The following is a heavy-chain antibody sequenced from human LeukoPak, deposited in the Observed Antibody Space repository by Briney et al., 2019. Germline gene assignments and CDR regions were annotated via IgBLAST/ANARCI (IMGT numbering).Heavy chain of an antibody. D-gene: IGHD3-3*01. CDR1: GYTFTGYY. Sequence: ASVKVSCKASGYTFTGYYMHWVRQAPGQGLEWMGWINPNSGGTNYAQKFQGRVTMTRDTSISTAYMELSRLRSDDTAVYCCARERLHDFWSGYYYRAYYFDYWGQGTLVTVSS. CDR2: INPNSGGT. CDR3: ARERLHDFWSGYYYRAYYFDY. V-gene: IGHV1-2*02. J-gene: IGHJ4*02.